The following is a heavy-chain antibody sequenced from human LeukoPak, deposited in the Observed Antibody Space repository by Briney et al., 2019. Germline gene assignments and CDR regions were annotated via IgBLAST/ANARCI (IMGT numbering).Heavy chain of an antibody. V-gene: IGHV1-69*05. J-gene: IGHJ4*02. CDR1: GGTFSSYA. CDR2: IIPIFGTA. CDR3: ATLPSGYGDFSGY. Sequence: SVKVSCKASGGTFSSYAISWVRQAPGRGLEWMGRIIPIFGTANYAQKFQGRVTITTDESTSTAYMELSSLRSEDTAVYYCATLPSGYGDFSGYWGQGTLVTVSS. D-gene: IGHD4-17*01.